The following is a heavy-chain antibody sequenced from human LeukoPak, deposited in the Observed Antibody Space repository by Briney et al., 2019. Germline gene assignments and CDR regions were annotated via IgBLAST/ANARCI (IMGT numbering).Heavy chain of an antibody. CDR2: INPNSGGT. CDR1: GYTFTGYY. D-gene: IGHD3-22*01. CDR3: ARDVGYYYDSSGPPLPFDY. J-gene: IGHJ4*02. Sequence: ASVKVSCKTSGYTFTGYYIHWVRQAPGQGLEWMGWINPNSGGTIYAQKLQGRVTMTTDTSTSTAYMELRSLRSDDTAVYYCARDVGYYYDSSGPPLPFDYWGQGTLVTVSS. V-gene: IGHV1-2*02.